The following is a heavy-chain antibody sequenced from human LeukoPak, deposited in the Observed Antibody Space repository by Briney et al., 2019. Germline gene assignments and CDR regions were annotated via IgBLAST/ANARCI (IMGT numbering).Heavy chain of an antibody. CDR2: ISSSSSYI. V-gene: IGHV3-21*01. Sequence: GGSLRLSCAASGFTVSDNYMSWVRQAPGKGLEWVSSISSSSSYIYYADSVKGRFTISRDNAKNSLYLQMNSLRAEDTAVYYCARDRSSSDWGQGTLVTVSS. CDR3: ARDRSSSD. D-gene: IGHD1-26*01. J-gene: IGHJ4*02. CDR1: GFTVSDNY.